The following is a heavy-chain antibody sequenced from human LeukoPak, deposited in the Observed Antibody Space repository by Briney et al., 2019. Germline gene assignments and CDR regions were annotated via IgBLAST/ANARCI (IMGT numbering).Heavy chain of an antibody. J-gene: IGHJ6*04. D-gene: IGHD6-13*01. V-gene: IGHV3-30*18. Sequence: QPGGSLRLSCVVSGFTFSNYAMHWVRQAPGKGLEWVAVISSDGSKRHYADAVKGRLSISRDNSKNALSLQFNSLRGDDTAVYYCAKGDGGSSSWYDFYFYGVDVWGKGTAVTVSS. CDR3: AKGDGGSSSWYDFYFYGVDV. CDR1: GFTFSNYA. CDR2: ISSDGSKR.